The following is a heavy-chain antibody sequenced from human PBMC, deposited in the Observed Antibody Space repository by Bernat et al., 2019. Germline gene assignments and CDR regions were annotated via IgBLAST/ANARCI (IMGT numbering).Heavy chain of an antibody. CDR1: GGSISSYY. V-gene: IGHV4-59*12. D-gene: IGHD1-26*01. CDR2: IYYSGST. J-gene: IGHJ4*02. CDR3: ARGGGSFPDCFDF. Sequence: QVQLQESGPGLVRPSETLSLTCTVPGGSISSYYWSWIRQPPGKGLEWIGYIYYSGSTNYNPSLKSRVTISVDTSKNQFSLKLSSVTAADTAVYYCARGGGSFPDCFDFWGQGPLVTVSS.